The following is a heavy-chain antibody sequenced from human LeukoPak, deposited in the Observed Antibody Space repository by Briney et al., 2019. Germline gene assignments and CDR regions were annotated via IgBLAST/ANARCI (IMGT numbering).Heavy chain of an antibody. V-gene: IGHV4-59*01. J-gene: IGHJ4*02. CDR3: AREKGSGWFYYFDY. CDR1: GGSISSYY. Sequence: SETLSLTCTVSGGSISSYYWSWIRQPPGKGLEWIGYIYYSGSTNYNPSLKSRVTISVDTSKNQFSLKLSSVTAADTAAYYCAREKGSGWFYYFDYWGQGTLVTVSS. CDR2: IYYSGST. D-gene: IGHD6-19*01.